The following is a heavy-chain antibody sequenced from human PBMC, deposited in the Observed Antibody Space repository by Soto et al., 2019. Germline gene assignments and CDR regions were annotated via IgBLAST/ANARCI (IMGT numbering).Heavy chain of an antibody. Sequence: GGSLRLSCAASGFTFSSYSMNWVRQAPGKGLEWVSSISSSSSYIYYADSVKGRFTISRDNAKNSLYLQMNSLRAEDTAVYYYARDLGYYDSSGYYVDAFDIWGQGTMVTVSS. CDR1: GFTFSSYS. J-gene: IGHJ3*02. V-gene: IGHV3-21*01. CDR2: ISSSSSYI. CDR3: ARDLGYYDSSGYYVDAFDI. D-gene: IGHD3-22*01.